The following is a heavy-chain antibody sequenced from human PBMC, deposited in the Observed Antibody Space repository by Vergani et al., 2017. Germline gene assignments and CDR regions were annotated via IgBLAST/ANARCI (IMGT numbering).Heavy chain of an antibody. J-gene: IGHJ6*03. CDR1: GGSFTSYH. CDR2: IDHTGRP. V-gene: IGHV4-34*01. D-gene: IGHD4-11*01. CDR3: ARVNTETNGHLYYYYYMDV. Sequence: QVQLQQWGGGLLKPSETLSLTCVVNGGSFTSYHWTWIRQSPGEGLEWVGGIDHTGRPDYNPSLKSRLTMSVDKSRNQFSLTRNSVTANDTAIYFCARVNTETNGHLYYYYYMDVWGQGTAVTVS.